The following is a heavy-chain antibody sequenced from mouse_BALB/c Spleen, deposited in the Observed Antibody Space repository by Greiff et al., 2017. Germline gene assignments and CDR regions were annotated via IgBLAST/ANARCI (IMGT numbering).Heavy chain of an antibody. Sequence: EVKLMESGPELVKPGASVKISCKASGYTFTDYNMHWVKQSHGKSLEWIGYIYPYNGGTGYNQKFKSKATLTVDNSSSTAYMELRSLTSEDSADYYCAREGGYYAYAMDYWGQGTSVTVSS. J-gene: IGHJ4*01. CDR2: IYPYNGGT. V-gene: IGHV1S29*02. CDR1: GYTFTDYN. CDR3: AREGGYYAYAMDY. D-gene: IGHD2-3*01.